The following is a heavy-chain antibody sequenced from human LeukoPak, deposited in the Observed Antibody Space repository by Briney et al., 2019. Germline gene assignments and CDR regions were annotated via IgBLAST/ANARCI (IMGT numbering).Heavy chain of an antibody. D-gene: IGHD6-13*01. Sequence: GGSLRLSRAASGFTFDDYGMSWVRQAPGKGLEWVSGINWNGGSTGYADSVKGRFTISRDNAKNSLYLQMNSLRAEDTALYHCARGGQLEPFDYWGQGTLVTVSS. CDR3: ARGGQLEPFDY. CDR1: GFTFDDYG. CDR2: INWNGGST. V-gene: IGHV3-20*01. J-gene: IGHJ4*02.